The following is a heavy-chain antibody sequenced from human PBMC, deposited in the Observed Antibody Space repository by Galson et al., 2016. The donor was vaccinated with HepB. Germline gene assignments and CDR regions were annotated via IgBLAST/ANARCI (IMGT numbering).Heavy chain of an antibody. CDR2: IIPIFGTP. V-gene: IGHV1-69*13. D-gene: IGHD2-21*01. CDR1: GGTFSSYA. Sequence: SVKVSCKASGGTFSSYAINWVRQAPGQGLEWMGGIIPIFGTPNYAQKFQGRVTITADESTSTAYMELSSLRYEDTAVYYCARDFAHSSDDFWGQGTLVTVSS. J-gene: IGHJ4*02. CDR3: ARDFAHSSDDF.